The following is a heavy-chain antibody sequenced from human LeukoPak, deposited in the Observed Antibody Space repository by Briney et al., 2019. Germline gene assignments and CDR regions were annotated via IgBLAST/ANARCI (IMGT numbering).Heavy chain of an antibody. CDR2: INPNSGGT. J-gene: IGHJ4*02. CDR1: GYTFTGYY. V-gene: IGHV1-2*02. CDR3: ARGSGLQLWLTDFDY. Sequence: ASVKVSCKASGYTFTGYYMHWVRQAPGQGLEWMGWINPNSGGTNYAQKLQGRVTMTTDTSTSTAYMELRSLRSDDTAVYYCARGSGLQLWLTDFDYWGQGTLVTVSS. D-gene: IGHD5-18*01.